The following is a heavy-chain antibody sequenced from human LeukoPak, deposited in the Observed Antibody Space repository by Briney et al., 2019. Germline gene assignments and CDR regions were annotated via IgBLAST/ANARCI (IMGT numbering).Heavy chain of an antibody. V-gene: IGHV4-61*02. CDR2: IYTSGST. CDR3: ARLQQLVEYFQH. J-gene: IGHJ1*01. D-gene: IGHD6-13*01. CDR1: GGSISSGDYY. Sequence: SQTLSLTCTVSGGSISSGDYYWSWIRQPPGKGLEWIGRIYTSGSTNYNPSLKSRVTMSVDTSKNQFSLNLSSVTAADTAVYYCARLQQLVEYFQHWGQGTLVTVSS.